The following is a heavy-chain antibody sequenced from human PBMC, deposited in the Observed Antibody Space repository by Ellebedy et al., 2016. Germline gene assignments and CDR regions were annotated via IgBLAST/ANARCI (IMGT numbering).Heavy chain of an antibody. V-gene: IGHV4-59*01. CDR3: VRVAAPTYGAFDV. J-gene: IGHJ3*01. CDR1: GGSISNVY. CDR2: IHSSGST. Sequence: SETLSLTXTVSGGSISNVYWTWIRQSPGKGLEWIGYIHSSGSTNSSPSLKSRITISIDTSRNQFSLKLRSVTAADTAVYYCVRVAAPTYGAFDVWGEGTMVAVSS. D-gene: IGHD3-10*01.